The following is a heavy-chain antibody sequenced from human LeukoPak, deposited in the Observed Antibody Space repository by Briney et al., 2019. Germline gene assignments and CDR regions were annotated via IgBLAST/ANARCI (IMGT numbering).Heavy chain of an antibody. D-gene: IGHD6-13*01. V-gene: IGHV3-21*01. CDR3: ARDLGYSSSS. CDR2: ISSSSSYI. CDR1: GFTFSSYS. Sequence: GGSLRLSCAASGFTFSSYSMNWVRQAPGKGLEWVSYISSSSSYIYDADAVKGRFTISRDNAKNSLYLQMNSLRAEDTAVYYCARDLGYSSSSWGQGTLVTVSS. J-gene: IGHJ4*02.